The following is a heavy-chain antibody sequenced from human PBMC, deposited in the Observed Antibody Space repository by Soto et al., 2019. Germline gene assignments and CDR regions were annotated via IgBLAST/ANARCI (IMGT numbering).Heavy chain of an antibody. CDR2: ISGSGGST. CDR1: GFTFSSYA. D-gene: IGHD5-12*01. Sequence: EVQLLESGGGLVQPGGSLRLSCAASGFTFSSYAMSWVRQAPGKGLEWVSAISGSGGSTYYADSVKGRFTISRDNSKNTLYLQINSLRAEDTAVYYCAINSGYDTGAFDIWGQGTMVTVSS. CDR3: AINSGYDTGAFDI. V-gene: IGHV3-23*01. J-gene: IGHJ3*02.